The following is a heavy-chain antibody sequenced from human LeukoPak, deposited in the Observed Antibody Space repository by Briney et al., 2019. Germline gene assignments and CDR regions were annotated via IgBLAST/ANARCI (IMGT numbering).Heavy chain of an antibody. J-gene: IGHJ4*02. D-gene: IGHD3-16*02. CDR1: GFTFSSHA. CDR2: IRGSTGTT. V-gene: IGHV3-23*01. CDR3: AKVNNDYVWGYYRSFDS. Sequence: GGSLRLSCAASGFTFSSHAMSWVRQAPGKGLEWVSSIRGSTGTTYYADSVKGRFTISGDSSKDTLYLQMNNLRAEDTAVYYCAKVNNDYVWGYYRSFDSWGQGTLVTVSS.